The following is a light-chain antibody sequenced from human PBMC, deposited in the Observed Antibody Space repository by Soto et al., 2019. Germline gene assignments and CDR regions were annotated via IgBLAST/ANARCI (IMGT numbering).Light chain of an antibody. V-gene: IGKV1-39*01. Sequence: DIQMTQSPSSLSASVGDRIPISCRASQSISRRLTWYKQKPGQAPKFMIYGASTLQSGVPSRFSGSGSGTDFTLTVSSLQPDDFATYYCQQSTNSPVTFGQGTRLEIK. CDR1: QSISRR. J-gene: IGKJ5*01. CDR2: GAS. CDR3: QQSTNSPVT.